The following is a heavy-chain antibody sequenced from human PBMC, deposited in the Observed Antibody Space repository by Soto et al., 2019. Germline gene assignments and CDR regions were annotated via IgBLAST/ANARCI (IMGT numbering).Heavy chain of an antibody. Sequence: SETLSLTCTVSGGSISSYYWSWIRQPPGKGLEWIGYIYYSGSTNYNPSLKSRVTISVDTSKNQFSLKLSSVTAADTAVYYCARDGCRRSSFGVYYYYGMDVWGKGTTVTVSS. CDR1: GGSISSYY. J-gene: IGHJ6*04. D-gene: IGHD2-2*01. CDR2: IYYSGST. CDR3: ARDGCRRSSFGVYYYYGMDV. V-gene: IGHV4-59*01.